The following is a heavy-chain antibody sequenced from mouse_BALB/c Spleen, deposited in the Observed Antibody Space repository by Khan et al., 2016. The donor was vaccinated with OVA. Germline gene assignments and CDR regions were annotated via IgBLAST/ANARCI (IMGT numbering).Heavy chain of an antibody. CDR2: INPSSGYT. J-gene: IGHJ2*01. CDR3: ARKSTRASY. D-gene: IGHD3-1*01. V-gene: IGHV1-4*01. CDR1: GYTFTSYT. Sequence: QVQLKESGAELVKPGASVKMSCKASGYTFTSYTMHWVKQRPGQGLEWIGYINPSSGYTKYNQKFKDKATLTADKSSSTASMQLNSLTAEDSAVYYCARKSTRASYWGQGTTLTVSS.